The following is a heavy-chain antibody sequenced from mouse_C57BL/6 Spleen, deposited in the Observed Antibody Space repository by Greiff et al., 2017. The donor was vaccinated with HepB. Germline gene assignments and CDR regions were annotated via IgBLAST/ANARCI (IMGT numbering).Heavy chain of an antibody. CDR3: ARKERLYYDYGGYFDV. J-gene: IGHJ1*03. CDR1: GYTFTSYW. V-gene: IGHV1-59*01. D-gene: IGHD2-4*01. CDR2: IDPSDSYT. Sequence: VKLQQPGAELVRPGTSVKLSCKASGYTFTSYWMHWVKQRPGQGLEWIGVIDPSDSYTNYNQKFKGKATLTVDTSSSTAYMQLSSLTSEDSAVYYCARKERLYYDYGGYFDVWGTGTTVTVSS.